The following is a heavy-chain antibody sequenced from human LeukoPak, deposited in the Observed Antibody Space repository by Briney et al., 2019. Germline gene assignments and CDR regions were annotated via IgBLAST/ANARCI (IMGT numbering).Heavy chain of an antibody. CDR3: ANGPTRPPFSIDY. CDR1: EFSVGSNY. V-gene: IGHV3-66*02. Sequence: GGSLRLSCAASEFSVGSNYMTWVRQAPGKGLEWVSLIYSGGSTYYADSVKGRFTISRDNSKNTLYLQMNSLRAEDTAVYYCANGPTRPPFSIDYWGQGTLVTVSS. D-gene: IGHD2-2*01. CDR2: IYSGGST. J-gene: IGHJ4*02.